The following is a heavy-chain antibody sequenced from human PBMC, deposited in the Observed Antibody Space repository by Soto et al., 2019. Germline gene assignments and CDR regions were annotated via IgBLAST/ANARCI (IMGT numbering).Heavy chain of an antibody. CDR1: GGSISSGGYY. Sequence: PSETLSLTCTVSGGSISSGGYYWSWIRQHPGKGLEWIGYIYYSGSTYYNPSLKSRVTISVDTSKNQFSLKLSSVTAADTAVYYCARVMTTDYYYGMDVGGQGTTVTGSS. D-gene: IGHD4-4*01. CDR3: ARVMTTDYYYGMDV. V-gene: IGHV4-31*03. J-gene: IGHJ6*02. CDR2: IYYSGST.